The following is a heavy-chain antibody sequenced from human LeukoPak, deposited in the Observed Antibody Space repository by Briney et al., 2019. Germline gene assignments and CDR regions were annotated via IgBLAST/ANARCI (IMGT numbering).Heavy chain of an antibody. CDR2: VFYSGST. Sequence: PSQTLSLTCTVSGGSISSTSYYWGWIRQPPGKGLEWIGSVFYSGSTYYNPSLKSRVTISVDTSTNQFSLILSSVTAADTAVYYCARDQLGGAFDIWGQGTMVTVSS. D-gene: IGHD6-6*01. J-gene: IGHJ3*02. V-gene: IGHV4-39*02. CDR3: ARDQLGGAFDI. CDR1: GGSISSTSYY.